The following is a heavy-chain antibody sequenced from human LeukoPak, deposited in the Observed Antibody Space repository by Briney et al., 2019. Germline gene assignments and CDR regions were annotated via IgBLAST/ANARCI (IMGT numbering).Heavy chain of an antibody. V-gene: IGHV1-18*01. CDR1: GYTFTSYG. CDR3: ARELDSSGYYLNELDDAFDI. J-gene: IGHJ3*02. CDR2: ISAYNGNT. D-gene: IGHD3-22*01. Sequence: ASVKVSCKASGYTFTSYGISWVRQAPGQGLEWMGWISAYNGNTNYAQKLQGRVTMTTDTSTSTAYMELRSLRSDDTAVYYCARELDSSGYYLNELDDAFDIWGQGTMVTVSS.